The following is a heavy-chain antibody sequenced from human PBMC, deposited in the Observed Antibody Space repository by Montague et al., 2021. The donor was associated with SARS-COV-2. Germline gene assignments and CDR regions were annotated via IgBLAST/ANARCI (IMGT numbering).Heavy chain of an antibody. CDR3: ARRFGGTLAFDV. CDR1: GFSLSTSGMC. CDR2: IDWDDDK. D-gene: IGHD3-10*01. Sequence: PELVKPTQTLTLTCTFSGFSLSTSGMCVSWIRQPPGKALEWLARIDWDDDKYYSTSLKTRLTISKDTSKNQVVLTMTNMDPVDTATYYCARRFGGTLAFDVWGQGTMVTVSS. V-gene: IGHV2-70*11. J-gene: IGHJ3*01.